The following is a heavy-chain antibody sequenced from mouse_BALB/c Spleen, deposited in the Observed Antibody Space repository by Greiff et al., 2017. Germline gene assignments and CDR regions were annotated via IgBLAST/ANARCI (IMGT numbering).Heavy chain of an antibody. J-gene: IGHJ4*01. Sequence: VKLVESGAELARPGASVKLSCKASGYTFTSYWMQWVKQRPGQGLEWIGAIYPGDGDTRYTQKFKGKATLTADKSSNTAYMQLSSLTSEDSAVYFCARDGNYEGAMDYWGQGTSVTVSS. V-gene: IGHV1-87*01. CDR3: ARDGNYEGAMDY. CDR2: IYPGDGDT. CDR1: GYTFTSYW. D-gene: IGHD2-1*01.